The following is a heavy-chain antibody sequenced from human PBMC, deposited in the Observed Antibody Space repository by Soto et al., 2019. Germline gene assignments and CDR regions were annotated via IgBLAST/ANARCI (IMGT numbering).Heavy chain of an antibody. V-gene: IGHV1-69*06. CDR3: ARSSPYIVVRKPTGNQDYYGMDV. CDR2: IIPSFATG. Sequence: SVKVSCKASGGTFGNSAISWVRQAPGQGLEWTGGIIPSFATGNSAPEFQGRLTITADKSTSTAYMKLSSLRSADTAVYYCARSSPYIVVRKPTGNQDYYGMDVWGQGTTVTVSS. D-gene: IGHD2-2*01. J-gene: IGHJ6*02. CDR1: GGTFGNSA.